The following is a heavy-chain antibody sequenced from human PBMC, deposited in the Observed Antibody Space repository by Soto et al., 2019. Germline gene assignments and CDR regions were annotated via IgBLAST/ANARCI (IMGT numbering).Heavy chain of an antibody. Sequence: GSLPLACSAYGCTFSSYAMHWVRQAAGKGLEYVSAISSNGGSTYYADSVKGRFTISRDNSKNTLYLKMGSLRAEDMAVYYCARGGYSTFFDAFDIWGQGTMVTVSS. CDR2: ISSNGGST. CDR1: GCTFSSYA. J-gene: IGHJ3*02. D-gene: IGHD6-13*01. CDR3: ARGGYSTFFDAFDI. V-gene: IGHV3-64*02.